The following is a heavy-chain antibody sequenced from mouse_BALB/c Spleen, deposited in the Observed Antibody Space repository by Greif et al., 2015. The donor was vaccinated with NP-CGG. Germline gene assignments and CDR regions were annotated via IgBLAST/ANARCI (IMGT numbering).Heavy chain of an antibody. J-gene: IGHJ4*01. CDR2: ISDGGSYT. CDR1: GFTFSDYY. Sequence: DVKLVESGGGLVKPGGSLKLSCAASGFTFSDYYMYWVRQTPEKRLEWVATISDGGSYTYYPDSVKGRFTISRDNAKNNLYLQMSSLKSEDTAMYYRARGWGYGDAMDYWGQGTSVTVSS. D-gene: IGHD2-2*01. V-gene: IGHV5-4*02. CDR3: ARGWGYGDAMDY.